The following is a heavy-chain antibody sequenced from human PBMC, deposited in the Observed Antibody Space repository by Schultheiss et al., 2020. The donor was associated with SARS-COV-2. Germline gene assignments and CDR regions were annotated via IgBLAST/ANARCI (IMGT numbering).Heavy chain of an antibody. D-gene: IGHD4-11*01. CDR2: IYTSGST. V-gene: IGHV4-4*07. CDR3: ARAMTTVTTGWFDP. Sequence: SETLSLTCTVSGGSISSYYWSWIRQPAGKGLEWIGRIYTSGSTYYNPSLKSRVTISVDTSKNQFSLKLSSVTAADTAVYYCARAMTTVTTGWFDPWGQGTLVTVSS. CDR1: GGSISSYY. J-gene: IGHJ5*02.